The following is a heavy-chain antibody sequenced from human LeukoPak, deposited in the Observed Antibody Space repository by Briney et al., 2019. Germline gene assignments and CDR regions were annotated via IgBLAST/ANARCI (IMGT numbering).Heavy chain of an antibody. CDR1: GFTCSSYG. CDR3: AKGLGYSSSVYGRFDP. V-gene: IGHV3-30*18. CDR2: ISYDGSNK. Sequence: PGGSLRLSCAASGFTCSSYGMHWVRQAPGKGLEWVAVISYDGSNKYYADSVKGRFTISRDNSKNTLYLQMNSLRAEVTAVYYCAKGLGYSSSVYGRFDPWGQGTLVTVSS. J-gene: IGHJ5*02. D-gene: IGHD6-6*01.